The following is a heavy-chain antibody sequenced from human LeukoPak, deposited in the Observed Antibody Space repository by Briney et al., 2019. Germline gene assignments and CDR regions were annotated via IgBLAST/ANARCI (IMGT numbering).Heavy chain of an antibody. CDR2: ISSSSSYI. Sequence: GGSLRLSCAAPGFTFSSYGMNWVRQAPGKGLEWVSSISSSSSYIYYADSVKGRFTISRDNAKNSLYLQMNSLRAEDTAVYYCARDSSSWYNWFDPWGQGTLVTVSS. CDR3: ARDSSSWYNWFDP. D-gene: IGHD6-13*01. CDR1: GFTFSSYG. V-gene: IGHV3-21*01. J-gene: IGHJ5*02.